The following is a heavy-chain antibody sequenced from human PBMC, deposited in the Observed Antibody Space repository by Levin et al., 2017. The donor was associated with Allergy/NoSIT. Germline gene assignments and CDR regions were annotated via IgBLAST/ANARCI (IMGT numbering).Heavy chain of an antibody. J-gene: IGHJ4*02. V-gene: IGHV4-61*01. CDR3: ARSHDSTGYFN. Sequence: GSLRLSCTVSAGSVSSSSYYWSWIRQPPGTGLEWIGYISYSGSTNYNPSLKSRVTISVDTSKNQFSLELSSVTAADTAVYFCARSHDSTGYFNWGQRTLVTVSS. CDR1: AGSVSSSSYY. D-gene: IGHD3-22*01. CDR2: ISYSGST.